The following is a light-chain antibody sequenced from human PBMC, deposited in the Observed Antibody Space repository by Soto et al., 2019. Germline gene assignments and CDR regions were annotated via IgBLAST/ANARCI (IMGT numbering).Light chain of an antibody. Sequence: DIQMTQSPSSLSASVGDRVTITCRASQSISSYLNCYQQKPGKAPKLLIYAASSLQSGVPSRFSSRPSVTDFTITISSLHPEYFSTLYCTHSYSKLPMTFGQGTRLEIK. CDR2: AAS. CDR1: QSISSY. CDR3: THSYSKLPMT. V-gene: IGKV1-39*01. J-gene: IGKJ5*01.